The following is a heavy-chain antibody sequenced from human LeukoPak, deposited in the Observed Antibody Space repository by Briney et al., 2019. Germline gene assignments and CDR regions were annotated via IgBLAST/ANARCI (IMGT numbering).Heavy chain of an antibody. J-gene: IGHJ4*02. D-gene: IGHD5-12*01. CDR1: GGTFSSYA. Sequence: ASVKVSCKASGGTFSSYAISWVRQAPGQGLEWMGWISTYNGNTNYAQKLQGRVTMTTDTSTSTAYMELRSLTSDDTAVYYCARGVPDRGYRGYDWGQGTLVTVSS. CDR2: ISTYNGNT. V-gene: IGHV1-18*01. CDR3: ARGVPDRGYRGYD.